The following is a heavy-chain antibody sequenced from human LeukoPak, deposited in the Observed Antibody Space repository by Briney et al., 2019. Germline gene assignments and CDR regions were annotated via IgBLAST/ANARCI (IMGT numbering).Heavy chain of an antibody. V-gene: IGHV3-21*01. J-gene: IGHJ4*02. Sequence: GGSLRLSCAASGFTFSSYSMNWVRQAPGKRLEWVSSISSSSSYIYYADSVKGRFTISRDNAKNSLYLQMNSLRAEDTAVYYCARGWTTVTTPVDYWGQGTLVTVSS. CDR3: ARGWTTVTTPVDY. CDR1: GFTFSSYS. CDR2: ISSSSSYI. D-gene: IGHD4-17*01.